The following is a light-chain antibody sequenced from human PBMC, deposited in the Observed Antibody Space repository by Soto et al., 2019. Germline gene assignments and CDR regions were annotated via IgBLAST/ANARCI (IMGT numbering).Light chain of an antibody. J-gene: IGLJ3*02. CDR3: SSFTDTGTVM. V-gene: IGLV2-14*03. Sequence: QSALTQPASVSGSPGQSFTISCTGTSSDVGAYHSVSWYQQHPGKAPKLIIFDVSNRPSGVSDRFSGSKSGNTASLTISGLQAEDEADYYGSSFTDTGTVMFGGGTKVTVL. CDR2: DVS. CDR1: SSDVGAYHS.